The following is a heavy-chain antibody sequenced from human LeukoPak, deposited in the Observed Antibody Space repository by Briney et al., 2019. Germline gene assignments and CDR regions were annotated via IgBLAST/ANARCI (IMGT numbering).Heavy chain of an antibody. J-gene: IGHJ4*02. D-gene: IGHD3-9*01. CDR1: GFTFDDYA. CDR3: AKAPTPHLTGYYKYYFDY. CDR2: ISWNSGSI. V-gene: IGHV3-9*01. Sequence: GGSLRLSCAASGFTFDDYAMHWVRQAPGKGLEWVSGISWNSGSIGYADSVKGRFTISRDNAKNSLYLQMNSLRAEDTALYYCAKAPTPHLTGYYKYYFDYWGKGPLVTVSS.